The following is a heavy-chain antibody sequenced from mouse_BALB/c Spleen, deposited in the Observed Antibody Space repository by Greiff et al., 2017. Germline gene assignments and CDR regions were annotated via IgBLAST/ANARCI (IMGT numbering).Heavy chain of an antibody. CDR2: IDPANGNT. V-gene: IGHV14-3*02. Sequence: EVQLQQSGAELVKPGASVKLSCTASGFNIKDTYMHWVKQRPEQGLEWIGRIDPANGNTKYDPKFQGKATITADTSSNTAYLQLSSLTSEDTAVYYGAREGDYDGAWFAYWGQGTLVTVSA. CDR3: AREGDYDGAWFAY. J-gene: IGHJ3*01. D-gene: IGHD2-4*01. CDR1: GFNIKDTY.